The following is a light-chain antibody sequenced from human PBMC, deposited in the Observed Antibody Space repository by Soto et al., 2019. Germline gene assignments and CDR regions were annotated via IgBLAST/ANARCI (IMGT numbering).Light chain of an antibody. CDR1: QSVSSSY. J-gene: IGKJ1*01. V-gene: IGKV3-20*01. CDR3: QQYAGSPRT. Sequence: EIVLTQSPGTLSWSPGERATLSCRASQSVSSSYLAWYQQKPGQAPRLLIYGASSRATGIPDRFSGSGSGTDFTLTISRLEPEDFAVYYCQQYAGSPRTFGQGTKVEIK. CDR2: GAS.